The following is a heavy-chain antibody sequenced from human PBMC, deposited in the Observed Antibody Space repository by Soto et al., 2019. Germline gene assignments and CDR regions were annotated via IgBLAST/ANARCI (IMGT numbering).Heavy chain of an antibody. Sequence: GESLKISCQGSGYSFTSYWVTWVRQMPGKGLEWMGRIDPSDSSINYSPSFRGHVTISADRSINTAHLQWISLKASDTAIYYCARGVRRATPHKYYFDYWGQGTLVTVSS. CDR3: ARGVRRATPHKYYFDY. CDR1: GYSFTSYW. D-gene: IGHD5-12*01. J-gene: IGHJ4*02. V-gene: IGHV5-10-1*01. CDR2: IDPSDSSI.